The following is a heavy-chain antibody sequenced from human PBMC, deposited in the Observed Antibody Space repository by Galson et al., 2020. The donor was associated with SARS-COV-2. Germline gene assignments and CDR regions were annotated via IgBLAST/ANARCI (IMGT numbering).Heavy chain of an antibody. Sequence: KIGESLKISCEGSGYIFANYWIAWVRQVPGKGLEWMGIISPDDSDTKYSPSFQGQVTISADKSVNTAYLQWSRLKASDTAMYYCARRPPEATDGLDVWGQGTSVIVSS. J-gene: IGHJ6*02. CDR1: GYIFANYW. CDR3: ARRPPEATDGLDV. V-gene: IGHV5-51*01. CDR2: ISPDDSDT.